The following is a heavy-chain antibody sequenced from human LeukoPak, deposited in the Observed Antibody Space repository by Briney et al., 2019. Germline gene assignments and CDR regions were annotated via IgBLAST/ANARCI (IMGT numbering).Heavy chain of an antibody. V-gene: IGHV3-33*03. D-gene: IGHD3-16*02. CDR1: GFNFSNYG. CDR2: IWYDGSNK. J-gene: IGHJ4*02. Sequence: GRSLRLSCAASGFNFSNYGMHWVRQATGKGLEWVAVIWYDGSNKYYADSVKGRFTISRDNSNNTLYLQMNSLRREHTALYYCRGIVAFCGQGTLVTVSS. CDR3: RGIVAF.